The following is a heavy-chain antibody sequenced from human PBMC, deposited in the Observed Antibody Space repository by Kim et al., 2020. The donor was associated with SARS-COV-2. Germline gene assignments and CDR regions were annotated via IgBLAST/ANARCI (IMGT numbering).Heavy chain of an antibody. CDR1: GYTLTSHG. Sequence: ASVKVSCKASGYTLTSHGISWVRQAPGQGLEWMGWISAYNGYSNNAQKLQGRVTMTTDTPTSTAYMELRSLRSDDTAVYYCARGGSRVTMIVVVMADALDIWGQGTMVTVSS. V-gene: IGHV1-18*01. J-gene: IGHJ3*02. CDR2: ISAYNGYS. CDR3: ARGGSRVTMIVVVMADALDI. D-gene: IGHD3-22*01.